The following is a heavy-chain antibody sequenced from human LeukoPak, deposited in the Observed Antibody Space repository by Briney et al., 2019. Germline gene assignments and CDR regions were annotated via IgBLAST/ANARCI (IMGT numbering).Heavy chain of an antibody. CDR1: GGSISSSSYY. D-gene: IGHD6-19*01. J-gene: IGHJ2*01. CDR3: AKGSEYSSGWRLGYWYFDL. CDR2: IRYSGSS. Sequence: PSETLSLTCTVSGGSISSSSYYWGWIRQPPGKGLEWIGNIRYSGSSNYNPSLKSRVTISLDTSKNQFSLKLSSVTAADTAVYYCAKGSEYSSGWRLGYWYFDLWGRGTPVTVSS. V-gene: IGHV4-61*05.